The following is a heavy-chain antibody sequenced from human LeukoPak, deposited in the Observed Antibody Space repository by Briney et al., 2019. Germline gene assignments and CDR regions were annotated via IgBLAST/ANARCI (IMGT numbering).Heavy chain of an antibody. CDR2: ISANNNNT. Sequence: GASVKVSCKASGYSFTTYGISWVRPAPGQGLEWMGGISANNNNTDNVQKLQGRVTMTTDTSTSTAYMELRSLRSDDTAVYYCARALYHTFDYWGQGTLVTVSS. D-gene: IGHD2-2*01. V-gene: IGHV1-18*01. CDR1: GYSFTTYG. CDR3: ARALYHTFDY. J-gene: IGHJ4*02.